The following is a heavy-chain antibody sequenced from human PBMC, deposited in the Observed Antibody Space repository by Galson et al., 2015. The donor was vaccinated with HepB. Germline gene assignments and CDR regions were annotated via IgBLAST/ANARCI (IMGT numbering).Heavy chain of an antibody. D-gene: IGHD2-15*01. V-gene: IGHV3-48*04. CDR1: GFTFSRHT. CDR3: ATVLFGSGAYWTFEM. J-gene: IGHJ3*02. Sequence: SLRLSCAASGFTFSRHTMSWVRQTPGQGLQWLSYISTNGANIHYADSVKGRFTVARDNAKNTMFLQMNSLRAEDTAVCYCATVLFGSGAYWTFEMWGQGTLVTVSS. CDR2: ISTNGANI.